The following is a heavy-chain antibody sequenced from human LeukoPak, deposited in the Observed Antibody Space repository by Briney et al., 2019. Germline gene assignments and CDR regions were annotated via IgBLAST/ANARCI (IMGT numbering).Heavy chain of an antibody. CDR1: GFTFSSYA. Sequence: GRSLRRSCAASGFTFSSYAMHWVRQAPGKGLEWVAVISYDGSNKYYADSVKGRFTISRDNSKNTLYLQMNSLRAEDTAVYYCARALQYYDILTGYHWGQGTLVTVSS. CDR3: ARALQYYDILTGYH. CDR2: ISYDGSNK. J-gene: IGHJ5*02. D-gene: IGHD3-9*01. V-gene: IGHV3-30*04.